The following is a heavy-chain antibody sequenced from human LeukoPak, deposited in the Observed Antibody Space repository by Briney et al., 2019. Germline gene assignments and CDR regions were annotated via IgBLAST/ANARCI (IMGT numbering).Heavy chain of an antibody. CDR1: GYSFTSYW. Sequence: GESLKISCKGSGYSFTSYWIGWVRQMPGKGLDWMGIIYPGDSDTRYSPSFQGQVTISADKSISTAYLQWSSLKASDTAMYYCARLAVVPLEVQAADPRSLDYYYYGMDVWGKGTTVTVSS. CDR2: IYPGDSDT. D-gene: IGHD2-2*01. CDR3: ARLAVVPLEVQAADPRSLDYYYYGMDV. J-gene: IGHJ6*04. V-gene: IGHV5-51*01.